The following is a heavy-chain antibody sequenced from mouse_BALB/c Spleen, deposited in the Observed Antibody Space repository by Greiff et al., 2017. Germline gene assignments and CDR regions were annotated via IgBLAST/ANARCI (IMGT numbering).Heavy chain of an antibody. CDR1: GYTFTSYY. D-gene: IGHD1-1*01. CDR3: TRNYYVSRDYAMDY. CDR2: INPSNGGT. J-gene: IGHJ4*01. V-gene: IGHV1S81*02. Sequence: QVQLQQSGAELVKPGASVKLSCKASGYTFTSYYMYWVKQRPGQGLEWIGEINPSNGGTNFNEKFKSKATLTVDKSSSTAYMQLSSLTSEDSAVYYCTRNYYVSRDYAMDYWGQGTSVTVSS.